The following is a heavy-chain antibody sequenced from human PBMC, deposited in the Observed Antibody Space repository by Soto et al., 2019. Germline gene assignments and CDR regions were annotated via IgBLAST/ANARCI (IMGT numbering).Heavy chain of an antibody. V-gene: IGHV3-30-3*01. CDR1: GFTFSSYA. CDR2: ISYDGSNK. Sequence: QVQLVESGGGVVQPGRYLRLSCAASGFTFSSYAMHWVRQAPGKGLEWVAVISYDGSNKYYADSVKGRFTISRDNSKNTLYLQMNSLRAEDTAVYYCARENQPLPYYFDYWGQGTLVTVSS. CDR3: ARENQPLPYYFDY. J-gene: IGHJ4*02. D-gene: IGHD2-2*01.